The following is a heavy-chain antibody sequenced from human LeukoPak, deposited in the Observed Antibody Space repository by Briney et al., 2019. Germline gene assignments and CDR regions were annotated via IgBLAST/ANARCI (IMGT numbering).Heavy chain of an antibody. CDR3: AKDLIVVVNTGAFDI. J-gene: IGHJ3*02. Sequence: PGGSLRLSCAASGFTFSDYYMSWIRQAPGKGLEWVSYISSSGSTIYYADSVKGRFTISRDSAKNSLYLQMNSLRAEDTAVYYCAKDLIVVVNTGAFDIWGQGTMVTVSS. CDR1: GFTFSDYY. D-gene: IGHD2-21*01. V-gene: IGHV3-11*04. CDR2: ISSSGSTI.